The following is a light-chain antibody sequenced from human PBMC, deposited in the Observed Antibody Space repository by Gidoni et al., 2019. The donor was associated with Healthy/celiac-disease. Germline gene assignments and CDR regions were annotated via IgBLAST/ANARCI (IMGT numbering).Light chain of an antibody. CDR3: QQSYTTLRT. J-gene: IGKJ1*01. CDR1: QSISSY. CDR2: AAS. Sequence: EIQMAQSPSSLSASVGDRVPITCRASQSISSYLNWYQQKPGKAPKLLIYAASSLQSGVPSRFSGSGSGTDFTLTISSLQPEDFATYYCQQSYTTLRTFGQGTKVEIK. V-gene: IGKV1-39*01.